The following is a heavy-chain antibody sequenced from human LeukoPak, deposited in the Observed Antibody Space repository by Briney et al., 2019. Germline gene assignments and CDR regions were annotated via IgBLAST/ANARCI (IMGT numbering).Heavy chain of an antibody. J-gene: IGHJ4*02. CDR2: ISYDGGTTHDGSNK. CDR3: ARAITLYYYGSGGLYFFDY. V-gene: IGHV3-30*01. CDR1: GFRFSSYS. Sequence: PGGSLRLSCAVSGFRFSSYSMHWVRQAPGKGLEWLTVISYDGGTTHDGSNKYYADSVRGRFTISRDNSKNTLYLQVNSLTTEDTAVYYCARAITLYYYGSGGLYFFDYWGQGTLLTVSS. D-gene: IGHD3-10*01.